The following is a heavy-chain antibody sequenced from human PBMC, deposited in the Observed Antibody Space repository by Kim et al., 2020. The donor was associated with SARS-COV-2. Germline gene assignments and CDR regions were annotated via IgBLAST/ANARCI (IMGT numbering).Heavy chain of an antibody. CDR3: VREVLWFGEDAFDI. CDR2: ISSSSSTI. J-gene: IGHJ3*02. D-gene: IGHD3-10*01. V-gene: IGHV3-48*02. Sequence: GGSLRLSCAASGFTFSSYSMNWVRQAPGKGLEWVSYISSSSSTIYYADSVKGRFTISRDNAKNSLYLQMNSLRDEDTAVYYCVREVLWFGEDAFDIWGQGTMVTVSS. CDR1: GFTFSSYS.